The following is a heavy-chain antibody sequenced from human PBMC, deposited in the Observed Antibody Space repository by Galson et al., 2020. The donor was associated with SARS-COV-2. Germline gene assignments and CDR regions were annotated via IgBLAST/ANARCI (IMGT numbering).Heavy chain of an antibody. CDR3: ASIAARHGYYYGMDV. CDR1: GGSFSGYY. V-gene: IGHV4-34*01. J-gene: IGHJ6*02. D-gene: IGHD6-6*01. Sequence: SQTLSLTCAVYGGSFSGYYWSWIRQPPGQGLEWIGEINHSGSTNYNPSLKSRVTISVDTSKNQFSLKLSSVTAADTAVYYCASIAARHGYYYGMDVWGQGTTVTVSS. CDR2: INHSGST.